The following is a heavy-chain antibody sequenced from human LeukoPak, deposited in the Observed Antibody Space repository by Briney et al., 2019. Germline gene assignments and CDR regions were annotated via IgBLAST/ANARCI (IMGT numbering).Heavy chain of an antibody. J-gene: IGHJ4*02. Sequence: GESLKISCKGSGYSFTSYWIGWVRQMPGKGLEWMGIIYPGDSDTRYSPSFQGQVTISADKSISTAYLQWSSLKASDTAMYYCARPHSYYYDSSGYYYVTEFDYWGQGTLVTVSS. CDR3: ARPHSYYYDSSGYYYVTEFDY. CDR2: IYPGDSDT. CDR1: GYSFTSYW. D-gene: IGHD3-22*01. V-gene: IGHV5-51*01.